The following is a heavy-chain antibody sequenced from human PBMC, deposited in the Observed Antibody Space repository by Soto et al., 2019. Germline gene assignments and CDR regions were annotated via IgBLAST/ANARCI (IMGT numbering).Heavy chain of an antibody. V-gene: IGHV3-23*01. CDR1: GFDFSTFP. D-gene: IGHD5-18*01. CDR2: ISATGGDT. J-gene: IGHJ4*02. CDR3: AGPGYSSQDY. Sequence: GGSLRLSCAATGFDFSTFPLSWVRQPPGKGLEWLSAISATGGDTDYADSVKGRFTISRDNSKNTLYLQLSSLRADDTAVYYCAGPGYSSQDYWGQGTLVTVSS.